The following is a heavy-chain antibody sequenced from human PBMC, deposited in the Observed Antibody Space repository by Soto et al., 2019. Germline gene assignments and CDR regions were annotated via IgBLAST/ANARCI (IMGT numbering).Heavy chain of an antibody. CDR2: IKQDGGTT. Sequence: GGSLRLSCAASGFTFSSYWMSWVRQAPGKGLEWVANIKQDGGTTDYAAPVKGRFTISRDDSKNTLYLQMNSLKTEDTAVYYCTTVGSSWSYYYYYGMDVWGQGTTVTVSS. J-gene: IGHJ6*02. V-gene: IGHV3-15*01. CDR1: GFTFSSYW. D-gene: IGHD6-13*01. CDR3: TTVGSSWSYYYYYGMDV.